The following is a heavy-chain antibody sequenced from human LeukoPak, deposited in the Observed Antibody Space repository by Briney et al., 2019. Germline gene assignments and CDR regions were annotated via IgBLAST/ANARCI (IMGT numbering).Heavy chain of an antibody. V-gene: IGHV4-39*07. Sequence: PSETLSLTCTVSSGSISTSNYYWGWVRRPPVKALEWIGNIFYSGSTYYSPSLKSRVTISLDTSGNQFSLKLNSVTAADTAVYYCASFVIGYCSGGSCYSDYWGQGTLVTVSS. D-gene: IGHD2-15*01. CDR2: IFYSGST. CDR3: ASFVIGYCSGGSCYSDY. J-gene: IGHJ4*02. CDR1: SGSISTSNYY.